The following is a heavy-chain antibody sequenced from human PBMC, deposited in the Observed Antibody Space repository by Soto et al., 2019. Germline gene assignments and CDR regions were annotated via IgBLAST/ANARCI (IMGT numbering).Heavy chain of an antibody. J-gene: IGHJ4*02. V-gene: IGHV3-73*01. CDR1: GFTFSGSA. CDR3: TSAGTTLSVY. CDR2: IRSKANSYAT. Sequence: PGGSLRLSCAASGFTFSGSAMHWVRQASGKGLEWVGRIRSKANSYATAYAASVKGRFTISRDDSKNTAYLQMNSLKTEDTAVYYCTSAGTTLSVYWGQGTLVTVSS. D-gene: IGHD1-1*01.